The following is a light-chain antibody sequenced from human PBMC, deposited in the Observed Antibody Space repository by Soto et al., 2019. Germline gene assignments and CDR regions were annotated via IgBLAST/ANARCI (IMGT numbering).Light chain of an antibody. V-gene: IGLV2-14*01. CDR1: SSDVGAYNY. CDR3: SAFTTDSTVI. Sequence: QSALTQPASVSGSPGQSITISCTGTSSDVGAYNYVSWYQQHPGKAPKLMIYEVSNRPSGVSNRFSGSKSGYTASLTISGLQAEDESHYYCSAFTTDSTVIFGGGTKLTVL. J-gene: IGLJ2*01. CDR2: EVS.